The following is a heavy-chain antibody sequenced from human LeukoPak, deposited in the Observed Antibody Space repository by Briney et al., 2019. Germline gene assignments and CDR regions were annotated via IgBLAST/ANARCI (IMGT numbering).Heavy chain of an antibody. V-gene: IGHV3-48*01. J-gene: IGHJ5*02. Sequence: GGSLRLSCAASGFTFSSYSMNWVRQAPGKGLEWVSYISSSSSTIYYADSVKGRFTISRDNAKNSLYLQMNSLRAEDTAVYYCAREVVVVVAATRWFDPWGQGTLVTVSS. CDR3: AREVVVVVAATRWFDP. D-gene: IGHD2-15*01. CDR1: GFTFSSYS. CDR2: ISSSSSTI.